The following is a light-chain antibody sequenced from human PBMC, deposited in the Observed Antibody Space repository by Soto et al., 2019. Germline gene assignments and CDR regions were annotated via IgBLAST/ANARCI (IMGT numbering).Light chain of an antibody. CDR3: QSYDSSLSAYV. Sequence: QSVLTQPPSVSGAPGQRVTIYCTGSSSNIGAGFDVHWYQQLPGTAPKILIYGNNNRPSGVPDRFSGSKSDTSASLAITGLQAEDEADYYCQSYDSSLSAYVFGTGTKLTVL. CDR1: SSNIGAGFD. CDR2: GNN. V-gene: IGLV1-40*01. J-gene: IGLJ1*01.